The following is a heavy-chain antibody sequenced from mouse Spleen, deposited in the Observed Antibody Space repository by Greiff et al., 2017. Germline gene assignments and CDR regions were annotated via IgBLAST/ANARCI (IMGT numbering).Heavy chain of an antibody. V-gene: IGHV1-80*01. J-gene: IGHJ2*01. CDR1: GYAFSSYS. Sequence: VQLQQSGAELVQPGASVKISCKASGYAFSSYSMNWVKQRPGKGLEWIGHIYPGGGDTNYNEKFKGKATLTTDKYSSTAYMQLSSLTSEDSSVYFCARGKVVVDYWGQGTTVTVSA. CDR2: IYPGGGDT. D-gene: IGHD1-1*01. CDR3: ARGKVVVDY.